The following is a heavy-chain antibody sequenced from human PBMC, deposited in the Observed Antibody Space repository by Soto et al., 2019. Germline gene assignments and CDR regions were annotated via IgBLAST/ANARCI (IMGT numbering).Heavy chain of an antibody. CDR1: GYSIISDYY. V-gene: IGHV4-38-2*01. D-gene: IGHD3-10*01. Sequence: PSETLSLTCAVSGYSIISDYYWGWIRQPPGKGLEYIGNIDHSGTTYFSPSLRSRVTMSVDTSKNQFSLTLTSVTAADTAVYYCAGTRKNGVTGRGYVDYWGQGTLVTVSS. CDR3: AGTRKNGVTGRGYVDY. CDR2: IDHSGTT. J-gene: IGHJ4*02.